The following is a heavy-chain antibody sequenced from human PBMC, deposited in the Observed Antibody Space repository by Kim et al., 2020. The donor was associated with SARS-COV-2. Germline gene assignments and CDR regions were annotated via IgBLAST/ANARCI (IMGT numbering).Heavy chain of an antibody. V-gene: IGHV3-7*01. CDR1: GFTFNNYS. J-gene: IGHJ4*02. D-gene: IGHD1-1*01. CDR3: AKGRQGQYIFDY. CDR2: INGDGGAD. Sequence: GGSLRLSCAASGFTFNNYSMTWVRQAPGKGLEWVANINGDGGADCYVDSVKGRFTISRDNTQNLLYLQMNSLRAEDTAMYYCAKGRQGQYIFDYWGQGTLVTVSS.